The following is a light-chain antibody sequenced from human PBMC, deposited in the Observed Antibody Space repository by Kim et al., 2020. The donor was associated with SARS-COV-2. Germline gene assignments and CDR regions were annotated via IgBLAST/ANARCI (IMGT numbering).Light chain of an antibody. J-gene: IGKJ2*01. V-gene: IGKV1-39*01. Sequence: DIQMTQSPSSLSASVGDRVTITCRASQSISSYLNWYQQKPGKAPKLLIYAASSLQSGVPSRFSGSGSGTDFTLTISSLQPEDFATYYCQQSYSTQYTFGQGTKLEF. CDR3: QQSYSTQYT. CDR2: AAS. CDR1: QSISSY.